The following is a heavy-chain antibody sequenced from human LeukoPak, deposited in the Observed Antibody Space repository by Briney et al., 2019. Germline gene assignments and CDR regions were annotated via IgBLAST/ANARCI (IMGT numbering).Heavy chain of an antibody. CDR2: ISYDGIDK. CDR3: ARVTFYGEQTPADY. J-gene: IGHJ4*01. CDR1: GFTFGSYA. Sequence: GGSLRLSCAASGFTFGSYAMHWVRQAPGKGLEWVAVISYDGIDKDYADSVKGRFTISRDNAKNSLYLQMDNLRADDTAVYYCARVTFYGEQTPADYWGQGTLVTVSS. V-gene: IGHV3-30*04. D-gene: IGHD3-10*01.